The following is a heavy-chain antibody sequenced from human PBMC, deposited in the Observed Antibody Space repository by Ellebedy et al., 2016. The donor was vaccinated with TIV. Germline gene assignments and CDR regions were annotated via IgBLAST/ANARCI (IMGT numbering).Heavy chain of an antibody. CDR2: ISGSGDST. J-gene: IGHJ4*02. CDR3: AADIAAAGPKGFDY. Sequence: GGSLRLXXAASRFSFSRYAMSWVRQAPGKGLEWVSAISGSGDSTYYADSVKGRFTISRDNSKNTLYLQMKSLRAEDTAVYYCAADIAAAGPKGFDYWGQGTLVTVSS. V-gene: IGHV3-23*01. D-gene: IGHD6-13*01. CDR1: RFSFSRYA.